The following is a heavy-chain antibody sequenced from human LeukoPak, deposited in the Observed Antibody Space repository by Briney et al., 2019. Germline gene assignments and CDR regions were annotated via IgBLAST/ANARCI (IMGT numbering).Heavy chain of an antibody. CDR1: GYTFTGYY. D-gene: IGHD2-21*01. J-gene: IGHJ4*02. CDR2: INPNSGGT. Sequence: ASVKVSCKASGYTFTGYYMHWLRQAPAQGLEGMGWINPNSGGTNYTQKFKGRVTMTMDTSISTAYMELSRLRSDDTAVYYCARAKGLGCGGDCYYVFDYWGQGTLVTVSS. CDR3: ARAKGLGCGGDCYYVFDY. V-gene: IGHV1-2*02.